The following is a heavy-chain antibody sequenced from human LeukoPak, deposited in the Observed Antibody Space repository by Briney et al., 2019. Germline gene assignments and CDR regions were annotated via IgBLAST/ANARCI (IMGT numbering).Heavy chain of an antibody. J-gene: IGHJ4*02. CDR2: IYYGGST. V-gene: IGHV4-59*01. D-gene: IGHD1-26*01. CDR1: GGSISSYY. Sequence: SETLSLTCTVSGGSISSYYWSWIRQPPGKGLEWIGYIYYGGSTNYNPSLKSRVTISVDTSKNQFSLKLSSVTAADTAVYYCARYSGSYYFDYWGQGTLVTVSS. CDR3: ARYSGSYYFDY.